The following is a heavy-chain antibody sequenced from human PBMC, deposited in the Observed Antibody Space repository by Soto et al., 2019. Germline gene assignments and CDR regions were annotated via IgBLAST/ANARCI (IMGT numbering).Heavy chain of an antibody. D-gene: IGHD6-13*01. CDR2: INAGNGNA. Sequence: ASVKVSCKASGYTFTSYAMHWVRQAPGQRLEWKGWINAGNGNAKNSQKFQGRVTITRDTFASLAYMELSSLRSEDTAVYYCARDVAAADYWGQGTLVTVSS. J-gene: IGHJ4*02. CDR3: ARDVAAADY. V-gene: IGHV1-3*01. CDR1: GYTFTSYA.